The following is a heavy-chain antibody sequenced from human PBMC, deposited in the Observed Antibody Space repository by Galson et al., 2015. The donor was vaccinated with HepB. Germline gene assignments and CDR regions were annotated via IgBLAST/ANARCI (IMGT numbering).Heavy chain of an antibody. CDR2: INPNSGGT. D-gene: IGHD3-22*01. CDR3: ARSHKKYYDTYHYDLDV. V-gene: IGHV1-2*02. Sequence: SVKVSCKASGYIFTGYHIHWVRQAPGQGLERMGWINPNSGGTHYAQKFQGRVTMARDTSINTASMEVRRLTSDDTAVYYCARSHKKYYDTYHYDLDVWGQGTTVTVSS. CDR1: GYIFTGYH. J-gene: IGHJ6*02.